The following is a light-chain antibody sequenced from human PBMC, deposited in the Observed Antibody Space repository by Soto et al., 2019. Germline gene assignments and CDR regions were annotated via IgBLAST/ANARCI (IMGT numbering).Light chain of an antibody. CDR3: SSYTSSSTLLYV. J-gene: IGLJ1*01. CDR1: SSDVGGYNY. V-gene: IGLV2-14*01. CDR2: DVS. Sequence: QSALTQPASVSGSPGQSITISCTGTSSDVGGYNYVSWYQQHPGKAPKLMIYDVSNRPSGVSNRFSGSKSGNTASLTSSGLHAEDEADYYCSSYTSSSTLLYVFGTGTKVTVL.